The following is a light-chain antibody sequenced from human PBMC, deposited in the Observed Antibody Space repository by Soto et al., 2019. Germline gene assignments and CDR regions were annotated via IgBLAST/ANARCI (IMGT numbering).Light chain of an antibody. CDR1: QSVSSN. V-gene: IGKV3-11*01. CDR2: DAS. Sequence: EIVLIQSPATLSLSPGERATLSCRASQSVSSNLAWYQQNPGQAPRLLIFDASNRATGIPARFSGSGSGTDFILTISSLEPEDFAVYYCQQHSNWPLTVGGGTKVDIK. CDR3: QQHSNWPLT. J-gene: IGKJ4*01.